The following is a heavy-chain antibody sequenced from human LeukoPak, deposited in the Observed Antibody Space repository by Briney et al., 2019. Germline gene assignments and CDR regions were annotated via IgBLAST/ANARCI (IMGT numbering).Heavy chain of an antibody. D-gene: IGHD3-10*01. CDR2: ISYDGSNK. CDR3: AKGVTVVRGLIILPYFDY. V-gene: IGHV3-30*18. Sequence: PGGSLRLSCAASGFTFSSYGMHWVRQAPGKGLEWVAVISYDGSNKYYADSVKGRFTISRDNSKNTVSLQMNSLRAEDTAVYYCAKGVTVVRGLIILPYFDYWGQGTLVTVSS. J-gene: IGHJ4*02. CDR1: GFTFSSYG.